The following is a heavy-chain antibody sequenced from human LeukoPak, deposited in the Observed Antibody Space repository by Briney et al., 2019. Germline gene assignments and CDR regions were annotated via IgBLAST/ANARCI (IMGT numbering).Heavy chain of an antibody. CDR2: INPNSGGT. CDR1: GYTFTVYF. J-gene: IGHJ4*02. CDR3: ARDEVGIFDY. Sequence: ASVKVSFTAAGYTFTVYFMHWVRQAPGQGLEWMGWINPNSGGTNYAQKFQGRVTMTRDTSISTAYMELSRLRSDDTAVYYCARDEVGIFDYWGQGTLVTVSS. V-gene: IGHV1-2*02. D-gene: IGHD1-26*01.